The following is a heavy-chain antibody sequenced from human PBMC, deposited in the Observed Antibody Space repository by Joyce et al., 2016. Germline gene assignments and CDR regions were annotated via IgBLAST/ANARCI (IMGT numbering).Heavy chain of an antibody. V-gene: IGHV5-51*01. CDR3: ARAYCGGGSCFQNFYFDS. CDR2: IYPGDSDT. CDR1: GYGFPSYW. Sequence: EVQLVQSGAEVKKPGESLKISCKASGYGFPSYWIAWVRQMPGKGLEGMGIIYPGDSDTNYSPSFQGQVTISADKSISTAYLQWNSLKASDTAIYYCARAYCGGGSCFQNFYFDSWGQGTLVTVSS. D-gene: IGHD2-15*01. J-gene: IGHJ4*02.